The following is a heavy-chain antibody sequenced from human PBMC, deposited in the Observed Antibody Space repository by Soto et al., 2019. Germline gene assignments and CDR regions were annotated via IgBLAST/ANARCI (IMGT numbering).Heavy chain of an antibody. CDR3: ARDGATRGVYYYYYMDV. Sequence: SCKASGFTFSSYGMHWVRQAPGKGLVLVVVIWYDGSNKFYADSVKGRFTISRDNSKNSLYLQMNSLRAEDTAVYFCARDGATRGVYYYYYMDVWGKGTTVTVSS. V-gene: IGHV3-33*01. J-gene: IGHJ6*03. CDR2: IWYDGSNK. D-gene: IGHD1-26*01. CDR1: GFTFSSYG.